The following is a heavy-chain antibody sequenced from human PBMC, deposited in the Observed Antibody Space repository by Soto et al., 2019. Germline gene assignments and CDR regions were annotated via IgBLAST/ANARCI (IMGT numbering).Heavy chain of an antibody. D-gene: IGHD2-2*01. CDR3: AREGDCSSTSCRHYYYGMDV. V-gene: IGHV4-39*02. Sequence: PSETLSLTCTVSGGSISSSSYYWGWIRQPPGKGLEWIGSIYYSGSTYYNPSLKSRVTISVDTSKNQFSLKLSSVTAADTAVYYCAREGDCSSTSCRHYYYGMDVWGQGTTVTVSS. CDR2: IYYSGST. CDR1: GGSISSSSYY. J-gene: IGHJ6*02.